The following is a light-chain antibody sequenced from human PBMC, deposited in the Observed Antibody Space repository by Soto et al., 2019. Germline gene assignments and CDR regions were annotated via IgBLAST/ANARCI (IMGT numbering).Light chain of an antibody. V-gene: IGKV1-33*01. Sequence: DIQMTQSPSSLSASVGDRVTITCQASQDISNYLNWYQQKPGKAPKLLIYGASNLETGVPSRFSGSGSGTDFTFTISSPQPEDFATYYCQQYGNLPYTFGQGTKLEIK. J-gene: IGKJ2*01. CDR2: GAS. CDR3: QQYGNLPYT. CDR1: QDISNY.